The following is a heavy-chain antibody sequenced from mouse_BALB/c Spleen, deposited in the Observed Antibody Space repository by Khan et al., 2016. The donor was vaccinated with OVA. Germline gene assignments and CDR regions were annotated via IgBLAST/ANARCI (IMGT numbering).Heavy chain of an antibody. J-gene: IGHJ4*01. V-gene: IGHV3-2*02. Sequence: QLKKSGPGLVKPSQSLSLTCTVTGYSITSDYAWNWIRQFPGNKLEWMGYISYSGSTSYNPSLKSRISITRDTSKNQFFLQLNSVTTEDTATYYCARRGDGYYGAMDYWGQGTSVTVSS. CDR1: GYSITSDYA. CDR2: ISYSGST. CDR3: ARRGDGYYGAMDY. D-gene: IGHD2-3*01.